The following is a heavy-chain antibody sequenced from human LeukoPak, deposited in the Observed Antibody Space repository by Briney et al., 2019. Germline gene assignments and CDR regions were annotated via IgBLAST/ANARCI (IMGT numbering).Heavy chain of an antibody. CDR3: AREIGGILVFDY. Sequence: ASVKVSCKAGYTFTDYYIHWVRQAPGQGLEWMEWINPNSGGSHHAQKFQGRVTMTRDTSISTAYMELSRLRSDDTAVYYCAREIGGILVFDYWGQGTLVTVSS. V-gene: IGHV1-2*02. CDR1: YTFTDYY. J-gene: IGHJ4*02. D-gene: IGHD5-18*01. CDR2: INPNSGGS.